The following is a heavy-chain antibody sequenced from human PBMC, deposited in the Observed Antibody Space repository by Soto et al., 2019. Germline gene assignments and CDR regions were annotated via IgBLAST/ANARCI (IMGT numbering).Heavy chain of an antibody. CDR3: ARLVYDSSGYRPG. CDR1: GGSISSRSYS. D-gene: IGHD3-22*01. CDR2: IYYSENT. J-gene: IGHJ4*02. V-gene: IGHV4-39*01. Sequence: SETLSLTCSVSGGSISSRSYSWGWIRQRPGKGLEWIGTIYYSENTYYNPSLKSRVTISVDTSKNQFSLKLSSVTAADTAVFYCARLVYDSSGYRPGWGQGTLVTVSS.